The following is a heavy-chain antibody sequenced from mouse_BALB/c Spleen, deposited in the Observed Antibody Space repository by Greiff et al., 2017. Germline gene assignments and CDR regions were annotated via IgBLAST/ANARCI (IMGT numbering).Heavy chain of an antibody. CDR2: IDPANGNT. CDR3: ARMGYYGRPLDY. D-gene: IGHD1-1*01. CDR1: GFNIKDTY. J-gene: IGHJ2*01. Sequence: EVKLVESGAELVKPGASVKLSCTASGFNIKDTYMHWVKQRPEQGLEWIGRIDPANGNTKYDPKFQGKATITADTSSNTAYLQLSSLTSEDTAVYYCARMGYYGRPLDYWGQGTTLTVSS. V-gene: IGHV14-3*02.